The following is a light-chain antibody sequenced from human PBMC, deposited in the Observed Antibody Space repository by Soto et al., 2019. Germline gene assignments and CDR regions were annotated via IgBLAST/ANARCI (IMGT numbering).Light chain of an antibody. CDR3: AAWDDSLSGWV. Sequence: QPVLTQPPSVSGTPGQRVTISCSGISSNIGSNYVYWYQQLPGTAPKLLIYPNNQRPSGVPDRFSGSKSGTSASLAISGLRSEYEADYYCAAWDDSLSGWVFGGGTQLTVL. V-gene: IGLV1-47*02. J-gene: IGLJ3*02. CDR2: PNN. CDR1: SSNIGSNY.